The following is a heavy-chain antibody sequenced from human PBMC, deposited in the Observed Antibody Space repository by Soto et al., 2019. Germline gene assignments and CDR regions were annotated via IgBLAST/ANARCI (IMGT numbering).Heavy chain of an antibody. D-gene: IGHD2-15*01. J-gene: IGHJ4*02. CDR2: INPNSGGT. CDR1: GYTFTGYY. V-gene: IGHV1-2*04. CDR3: AILGGERGYCSGGSCPFDY. Sequence: QVQLVQSGAEVKKPGASVKVSCKASGYTFTGYYMHWVRQAPGQGLEWMGWINPNSGGTNYAQKFQGWVTMTRDKSISTAYMELSRLRSDDTAVYYCAILGGERGYCSGGSCPFDYWGQGTLVTVSS.